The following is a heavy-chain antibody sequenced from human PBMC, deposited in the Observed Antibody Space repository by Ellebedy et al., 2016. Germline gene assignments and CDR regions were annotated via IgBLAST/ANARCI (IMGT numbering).Heavy chain of an antibody. Sequence: GESQKISCQGSGYSFTNHWIVWVRQKPGKGLEFMGIIYPGDSDTKYNPSFQGQVTISADRSTSTAYLQWSGLKASDTAMYFCARREYFRGSHWFHPWGQGTLVTVAS. J-gene: IGHJ5*02. D-gene: IGHD5-12*01. CDR1: GYSFTNHW. CDR3: ARREYFRGSHWFHP. V-gene: IGHV5-51*01. CDR2: IYPGDSDT.